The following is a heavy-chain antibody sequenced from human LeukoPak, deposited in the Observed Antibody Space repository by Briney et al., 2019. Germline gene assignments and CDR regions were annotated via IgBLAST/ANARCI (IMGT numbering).Heavy chain of an antibody. J-gene: IGHJ4*02. V-gene: IGHV3-30*18. CDR3: AKDLSY. Sequence: GGSLRLSCAASGFTFSSYGMHWVRQAPGKGLEWVAVISYDGSNKYYADSVKGRFTISRDNYKNTLYLQMNRLRAEDKAVYYCAKDLSYWGQGTLVTVP. CDR1: GFTFSSYG. CDR2: ISYDGSNK.